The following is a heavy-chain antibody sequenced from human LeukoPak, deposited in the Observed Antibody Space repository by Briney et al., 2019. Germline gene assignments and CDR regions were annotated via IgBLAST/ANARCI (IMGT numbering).Heavy chain of an antibody. J-gene: IGHJ4*02. CDR2: IYPNTGGT. CDR3: AREPGTATGY. Sequence: GASVKVSCKASGYTFTGYYLHWVRQAPGQGPEWMGWIYPNTGGTKSTQKFQGRVSMTRDTSITTAYMEINRLTSDDTAVYYCAREPGTATGYWGQGTLVTVSS. V-gene: IGHV1-2*02. D-gene: IGHD1-1*01. CDR1: GYTFTGYY.